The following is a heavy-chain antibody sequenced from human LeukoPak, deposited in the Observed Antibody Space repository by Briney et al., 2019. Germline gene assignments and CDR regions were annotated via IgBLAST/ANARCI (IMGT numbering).Heavy chain of an antibody. CDR3: ARVRVGATYDAFDI. Sequence: GGSLRLSRAASGFTFDDYGMSWVRQAPGKGREGVSGINWNGGSTGYADSVKGRFTISRDNAKNSLYLQMNSLRAEDTALYYCARVRVGATYDAFDIWGQGTMVTVSS. V-gene: IGHV3-20*04. J-gene: IGHJ3*02. D-gene: IGHD1-26*01. CDR2: INWNGGST. CDR1: GFTFDDYG.